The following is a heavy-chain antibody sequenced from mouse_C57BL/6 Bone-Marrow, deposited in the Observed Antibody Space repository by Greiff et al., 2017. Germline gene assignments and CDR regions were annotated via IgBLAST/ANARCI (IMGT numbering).Heavy chain of an antibody. V-gene: IGHV1-81*01. CDR1: GYTFTSYG. D-gene: IGHD2-12*01. Sequence: VQLQQSGAELARPGASVKLSCKASGYTFTSYGISWVKQRTGQGLEWIGEIYPRSGNTYYNEKFKGKATLTADKSSSTAYMELRSLTSEDSAAYFCARHYRRYFDVWGTGTTVTVSS. J-gene: IGHJ1*03. CDR3: ARHYRRYFDV. CDR2: IYPRSGNT.